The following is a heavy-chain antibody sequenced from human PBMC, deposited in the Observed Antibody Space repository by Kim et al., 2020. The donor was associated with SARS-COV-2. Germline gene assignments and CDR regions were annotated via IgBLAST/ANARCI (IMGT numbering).Heavy chain of an antibody. Sequence: GGSLRLSCAASGFSFSSYAMTWVRQAPGKGLEWVSTISNSGANTYNADSVKGRSTISRDNSKNVLYLEMRSLRAEDTAVYYCAKTRSRGYNYFPFDHWGQGALVTVSS. D-gene: IGHD3-10*01. V-gene: IGHV3-23*01. CDR2: ISNSGANT. CDR1: GFSFSSYA. J-gene: IGHJ4*02. CDR3: AKTRSRGYNYFPFDH.